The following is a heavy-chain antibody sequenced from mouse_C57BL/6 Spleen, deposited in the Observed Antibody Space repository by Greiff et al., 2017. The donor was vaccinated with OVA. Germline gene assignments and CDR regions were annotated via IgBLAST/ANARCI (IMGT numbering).Heavy chain of an antibody. CDR1: GYTFTSYW. J-gene: IGHJ4*01. CDR3: TRDYYGSSYSYAMDY. D-gene: IGHD1-1*01. Sequence: VQLQQSGTVLARPGASVKMSCKTSGYTFTSYWMHWVKQRPGQGLEWIGAIYHGNSDTSYNQKFKGKAKLTAVTSASTAYMELSSLTNEDSAVYYCTRDYYGSSYSYAMDYWGQGTSVTVSS. CDR2: IYHGNSDT. V-gene: IGHV1-5*01.